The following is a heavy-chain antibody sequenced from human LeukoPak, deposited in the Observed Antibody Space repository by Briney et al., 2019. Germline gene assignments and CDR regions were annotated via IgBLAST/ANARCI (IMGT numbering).Heavy chain of an antibody. J-gene: IGHJ6*03. V-gene: IGHV3-30*04. CDR2: ISYDGSNK. CDR3: ARDPYGVRPSYMDV. D-gene: IGHD3-10*01. Sequence: GGSLRLSCAASGFTFSSYAMHWVRQAPGKGLEWVAVISYDGSNKYYADSVKGRFTISRDNSKNTLYLQMNSLRAEDTAVYYCARDPYGVRPSYMDVWGKGTTVTVSS. CDR1: GFTFSSYA.